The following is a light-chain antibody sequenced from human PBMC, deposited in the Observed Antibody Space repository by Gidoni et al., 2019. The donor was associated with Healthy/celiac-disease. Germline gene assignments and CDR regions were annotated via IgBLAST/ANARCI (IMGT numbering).Light chain of an antibody. Sequence: DIQMTQSPSSLSASVGDRVTITCRASQGISKYLAWYQQKPGKVPKLLIYAASTLQSGVPSRFSGSGAGTDFTLTISILQPEDVATYYCQKYNSAPRTFGQGTKLEIK. CDR3: QKYNSAPRT. J-gene: IGKJ2*01. CDR1: QGISKY. CDR2: AAS. V-gene: IGKV1-27*01.